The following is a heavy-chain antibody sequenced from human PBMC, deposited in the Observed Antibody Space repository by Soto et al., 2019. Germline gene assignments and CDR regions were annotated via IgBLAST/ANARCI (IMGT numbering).Heavy chain of an antibody. J-gene: IGHJ5*01. CDR2: IYYSGNT. Sequence: PSETLSLACTVSGGSISSSSYYWGWIRQPPGKGLEWVGSIYYSGNTYYNPSLKSRVTISVDTSQNQFSLNLASVTAADTAVYYCAKVHQQYIWFDFWGQGTLVTVSS. V-gene: IGHV4-39*01. CDR3: AKVHQQYIWFDF. D-gene: IGHD2-2*01. CDR1: GGSISSSSYY.